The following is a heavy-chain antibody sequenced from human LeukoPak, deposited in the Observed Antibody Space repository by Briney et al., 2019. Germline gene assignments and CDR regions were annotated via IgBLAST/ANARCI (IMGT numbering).Heavy chain of an antibody. D-gene: IGHD1-26*01. CDR2: ISYDGSNK. CDR1: GFTFSSYA. V-gene: IGHV3-30-3*01. CDR3: ARDLSGSYAPGGDY. Sequence: PGGSLRLSCAASGFTFSSYAMHWVCQAPGKGLEWVAVISYDGSNKYYADSVKGRFTISRDNSKNTLYLQTNSLRAEDTAVYYCARDLSGSYAPGGDYWGQGTLVTVSS. J-gene: IGHJ4*02.